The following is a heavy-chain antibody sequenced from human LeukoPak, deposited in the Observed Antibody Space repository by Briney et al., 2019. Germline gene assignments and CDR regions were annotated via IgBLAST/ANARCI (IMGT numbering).Heavy chain of an antibody. D-gene: IGHD1-20*01. CDR3: LRDLNWSLDQ. J-gene: IGHJ4*02. CDR1: GFTFSTYW. CDR2: IKSDGITI. V-gene: IGHV3-74*01. Sequence: PGGSLRLSCAASGFTFSTYWMHWVRQAPGEGLVWVSRIKSDGITITYADSVKGRFTISRDNAKNTLYLQMNSLRAEDTAVYYCLRDLNWSLDQWGQGTLVTVSS.